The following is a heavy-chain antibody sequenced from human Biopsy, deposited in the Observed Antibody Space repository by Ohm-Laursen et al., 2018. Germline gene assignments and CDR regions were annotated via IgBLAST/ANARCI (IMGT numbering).Heavy chain of an antibody. CDR3: ARQRAGFWFDP. Sequence: PGTLSLTCSVSGGSVSSDIYYWGWIRQPPGKGLEWIGSIHYSGPTFYTPSLKSRVTIAVDTSKNQVSLSLTSVTVAETAVYYCARQRAGFWFDPWGQGALVTVSS. CDR2: IHYSGPT. D-gene: IGHD3-3*01. CDR1: GGSVSSDIYY. J-gene: IGHJ5*02. V-gene: IGHV4-39*01.